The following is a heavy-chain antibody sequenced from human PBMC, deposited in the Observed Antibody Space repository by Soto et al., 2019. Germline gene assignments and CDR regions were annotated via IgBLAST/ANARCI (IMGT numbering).Heavy chain of an antibody. CDR3: ARAYSGRLPRRADYYFAMDV. CDR1: GFTFSAYD. CDR2: IGAADDP. D-gene: IGHD2-15*01. J-gene: IGHJ6*02. Sequence: GSLRLSCAASGFTFSAYDMHWVRQTTGKGLEWVSAIGAADDPYYLGSVKGRFTISRENAKNSLYVQMNSLRAEDTAVYYCARAYSGRLPRRADYYFAMDVWGQGTTVTVSS. V-gene: IGHV3-13*05.